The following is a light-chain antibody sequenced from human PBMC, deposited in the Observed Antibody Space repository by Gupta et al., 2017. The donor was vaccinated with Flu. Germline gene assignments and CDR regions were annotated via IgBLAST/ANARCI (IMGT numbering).Light chain of an antibody. Sequence: DIRMTQSPSSLSASVGDRVTVTCRASQSISRYLNWYQQKPGKAPKLLVYGAYILQSGVPSRFSGSGSGTDFTLTISNLQPEDFATYYCQQSFSIPPYTFGQGTKLEIK. CDR1: QSISRY. V-gene: IGKV1-39*01. J-gene: IGKJ2*01. CDR2: GAY. CDR3: QQSFSIPPYT.